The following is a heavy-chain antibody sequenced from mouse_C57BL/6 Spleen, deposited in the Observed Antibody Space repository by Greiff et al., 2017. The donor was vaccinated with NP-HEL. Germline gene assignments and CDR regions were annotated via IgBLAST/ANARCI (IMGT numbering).Heavy chain of an antibody. CDR2: INPSTGGT. V-gene: IGHV1-42*01. CDR3: ARDGSSPGWFAY. D-gene: IGHD1-1*01. J-gene: IGHJ3*01. CDR1: GYSFTGYY. Sequence: EVQLQQSGPELVKPGASVKISCKASGYSFTGYYMNWVKQSPEKSLEWIGEINPSTGGTTYNQKFKAKATLTVDKSSSTAYMQLKSLTSEDSAVYYCARDGSSPGWFAYWGQGTLVTVSA.